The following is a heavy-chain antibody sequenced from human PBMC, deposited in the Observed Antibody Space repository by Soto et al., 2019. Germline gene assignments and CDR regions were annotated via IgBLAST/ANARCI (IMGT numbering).Heavy chain of an antibody. Sequence: QVQLQESGPGLVKPSETLSLTCTVSGGSISSYYWSWIRQPPGKGLEWIGYIYYSGSTNYTPSLRSRVTISVDTSKNQFSLQLSSVTAADTAMYYCARYSEGDCSSTSCYNWFDPWGQGTLVTVSS. CDR2: IYYSGST. CDR3: ARYSEGDCSSTSCYNWFDP. J-gene: IGHJ5*02. D-gene: IGHD2-2*01. CDR1: GGSISSYY. V-gene: IGHV4-59*01.